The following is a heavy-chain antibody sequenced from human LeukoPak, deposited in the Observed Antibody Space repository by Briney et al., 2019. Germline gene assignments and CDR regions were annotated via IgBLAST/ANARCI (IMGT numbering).Heavy chain of an antibody. CDR1: GGSFSGYY. J-gene: IGHJ6*02. Sequence: SETLSLTCAVYGGSFSGYYWSWIRQPPGKGLEWIGEIDHSGSTTYNPSLKSRVTISLDTSKNQFSLKMNSVTAADTAVYYCASRIAAAGYYHYYYAMDVWGQGTTVTVSS. CDR3: ASRIAAAGYYHYYYAMDV. D-gene: IGHD6-13*01. V-gene: IGHV4-34*01. CDR2: IDHSGST.